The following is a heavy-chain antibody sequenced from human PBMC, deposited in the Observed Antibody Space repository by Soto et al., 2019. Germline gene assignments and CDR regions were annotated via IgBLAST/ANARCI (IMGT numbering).Heavy chain of an antibody. D-gene: IGHD1-26*01. J-gene: IGHJ3*02. CDR1: GGTFSSYA. CDR3: AAFSGSYAPGARNDAFDI. Sequence: QVQLVQSGAEVKKPGSSVKVSCKASGGTFSSYAISWVRQAPGQGLEWMGGIIPIFGTANYAQKFQGRVTITADESTSTDYMELSSLRSEDTAVYYCAAFSGSYAPGARNDAFDIWGQGTMVTVSS. CDR2: IIPIFGTA. V-gene: IGHV1-69*01.